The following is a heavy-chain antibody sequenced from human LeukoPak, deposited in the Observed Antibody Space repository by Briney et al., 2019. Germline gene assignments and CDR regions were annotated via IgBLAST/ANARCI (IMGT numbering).Heavy chain of an antibody. Sequence: GGSLRLSCAASGFTFSNYAMHWVRQAPGKGLEWVAYIRYDGSSAYYADFVKGRFTISRDNSKNTLYLQMHSLRAEDTAVYYCASSLVGVQFDYWGQGTLVTVSS. D-gene: IGHD1-26*01. CDR2: IRYDGSSA. CDR1: GFTFSNYA. V-gene: IGHV3-30*02. CDR3: ASSLVGVQFDY. J-gene: IGHJ4*02.